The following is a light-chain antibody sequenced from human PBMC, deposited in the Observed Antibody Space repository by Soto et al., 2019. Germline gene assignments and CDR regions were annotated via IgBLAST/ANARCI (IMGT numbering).Light chain of an antibody. CDR3: QQYNNWPLA. J-gene: IGKJ4*01. CDR1: QNVHSN. CDR2: GAS. V-gene: IGKV3-15*01. Sequence: EIVMTQSPATLSVSPGERATLSCRASQNVHSNLAWYQQKPGQAPRLLIYGASTRATATPARFSGSGSGTEFTLTISRLQSEDVAVYYCQQYNNWPLAFCGWTRGEIK.